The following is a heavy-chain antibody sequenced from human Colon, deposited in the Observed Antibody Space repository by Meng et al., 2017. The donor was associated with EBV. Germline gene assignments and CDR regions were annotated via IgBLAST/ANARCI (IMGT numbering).Heavy chain of an antibody. V-gene: IGHV4-4*02. CDR2: IYHSGST. D-gene: IGHD2-21*02. CDR1: GASLSSRNW. Sequence: VALRVVAPGLAKPSWTRSLTSPVSGASLSSRNWWSWVRQPPGKGLEWIGEIYHSGSTNYNPSLKSRVTISVDESKNQFSLRLSSVTAADTAVYYCARVGAYCGGDCYHPRWGQGTLVTVSS. CDR3: ARVGAYCGGDCYHPR. J-gene: IGHJ4*02.